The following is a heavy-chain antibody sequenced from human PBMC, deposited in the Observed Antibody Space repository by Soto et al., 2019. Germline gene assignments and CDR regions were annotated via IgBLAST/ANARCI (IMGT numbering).Heavy chain of an antibody. V-gene: IGHV4-59*01. CDR1: GGSLRSYY. Sequence: PSETLSLTCTVSGGSLRSYYWSWIRQPPGKGLEWIGYIYYSGSTNYNPSLKSRVTISVDTSKNQFSLKLSSVTAADTAVYYCARRGLSSSSTFRYYYYGMDVWGQGTTVTVSS. CDR2: IYYSGST. D-gene: IGHD6-6*01. J-gene: IGHJ6*02. CDR3: ARRGLSSSSTFRYYYYGMDV.